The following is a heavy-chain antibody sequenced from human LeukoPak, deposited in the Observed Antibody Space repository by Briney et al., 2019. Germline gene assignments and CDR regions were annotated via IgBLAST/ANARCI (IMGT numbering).Heavy chain of an antibody. CDR1: GDSITTTNYY. CDR2: IFYSGST. Sequence: SETLSLTCTVSGDSITTTNYYWGWIRQPPGKGLEWIGNIFYSGSTYYSPSLKSRVTISLDTSKNQFSLKLSSVTAADTAVYYCAKGDGVRGSNWFDPWGQGTLVTVSS. CDR3: AKGDGVRGSNWFDP. J-gene: IGHJ5*02. D-gene: IGHD3-10*01. V-gene: IGHV4-39*07.